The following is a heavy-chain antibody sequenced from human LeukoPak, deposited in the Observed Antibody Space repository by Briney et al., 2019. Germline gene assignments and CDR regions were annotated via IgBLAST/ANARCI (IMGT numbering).Heavy chain of an antibody. Sequence: SVKVSCKASGGTFSSYAISWVRQAPGQGLEWMGRIIPVFGTANYAQKFQGRVTITTDESTSTAYMELSSLRSEDTAVYYCARDLSQRSYGSGSNWFDPWGQGTLVTVSP. CDR1: GGTFSSYA. J-gene: IGHJ5*02. CDR2: IIPVFGTA. V-gene: IGHV1-69*05. D-gene: IGHD3-10*01. CDR3: ARDLSQRSYGSGSNWFDP.